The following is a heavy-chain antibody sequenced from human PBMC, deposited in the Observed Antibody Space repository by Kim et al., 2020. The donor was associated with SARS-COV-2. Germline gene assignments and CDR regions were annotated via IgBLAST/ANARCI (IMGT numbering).Heavy chain of an antibody. D-gene: IGHD3-22*01. CDR1: GYTFTSYG. CDR3: ARDPAYDSSVYAADY. J-gene: IGHJ4*02. V-gene: IGHV1-18*01. Sequence: ASVKVSCKASGYTFTSYGISWLRQAPGQGLEWMGWISVYNANTNYAQNLQARLTMTTDTSTSTAYMELRSLTSDDTAVYDCARDPAYDSSVYAADYWGQGTRVTVSS. CDR2: ISVYNANT.